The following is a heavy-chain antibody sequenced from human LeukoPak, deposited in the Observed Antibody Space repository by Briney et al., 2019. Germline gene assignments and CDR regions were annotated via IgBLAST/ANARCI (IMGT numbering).Heavy chain of an antibody. CDR3: ARASGSYLTWFDP. CDR2: ISTYNGNT. V-gene: IGHV1-18*01. CDR1: GYTFTICN. Sequence: ASVKVSCKASGYTFTICNISWVREATGQGLGWMGWISTYNGNTKYAQRLQGRVTMTTDTSTSTAYKELRSLRSDDTAVYYCARASGSYLTWFDPWGQGTLVTVSS. J-gene: IGHJ5*02. D-gene: IGHD1-26*01.